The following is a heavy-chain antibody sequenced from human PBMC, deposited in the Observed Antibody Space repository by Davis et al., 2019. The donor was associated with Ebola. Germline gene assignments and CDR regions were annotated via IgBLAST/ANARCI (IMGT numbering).Heavy chain of an antibody. CDR3: AREVYDSSGYYYVHYFDY. CDR1: GGTFSSYA. CDR2: IIPIFGTA. J-gene: IGHJ4*02. Sequence: AASVKVSCKASGGTFSSYAISWVRQAPGQGLEWMGGIIPIFGTANYAQKLQGRVTMTTDTSTSTAYMELRSLRSDDTAVYYCAREVYDSSGYYYVHYFDYWGQGTLVTVSS. D-gene: IGHD3-22*01. V-gene: IGHV1-69*05.